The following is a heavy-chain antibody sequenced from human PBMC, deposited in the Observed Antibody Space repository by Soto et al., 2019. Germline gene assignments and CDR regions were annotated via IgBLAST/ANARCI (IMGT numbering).Heavy chain of an antibody. J-gene: IGHJ4*02. Sequence: QVQLVESGGGVVQPGRSLRLSCAASGFTFSSYAMHWVRQAPGKGLEWVAVISSDGSNKYYADSVKGRFTIARDNSKNSLDLQMISLRPEDTDVYYCAREHESSGYGIDYWGQGTLVTVSS. CDR1: GFTFSSYA. V-gene: IGHV3-30-3*01. D-gene: IGHD3-22*01. CDR2: ISSDGSNK. CDR3: AREHESSGYGIDY.